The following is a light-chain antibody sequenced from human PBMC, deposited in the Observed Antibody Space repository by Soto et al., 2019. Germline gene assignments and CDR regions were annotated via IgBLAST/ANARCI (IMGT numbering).Light chain of an antibody. CDR3: CSYAGSSTLV. CDR1: NSDIGSYNL. Sequence: QSALTQPASVSGSPGQSITISCTGTNSDIGSYNLVSWYQQHPGKAPKLLIYEGTKRPSGVSNRFSGSKSGNTASLTISGLQAEDEADYYCCSYAGSSTLVLGGGTKVTVL. J-gene: IGLJ2*01. CDR2: EGT. V-gene: IGLV2-23*01.